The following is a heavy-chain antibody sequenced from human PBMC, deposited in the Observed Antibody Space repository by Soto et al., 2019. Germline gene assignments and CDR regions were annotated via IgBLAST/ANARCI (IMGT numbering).Heavy chain of an antibody. CDR2: ISGNGGST. Sequence: GGSLRLSCAASGFTFSFFAMSWVRQAPGKGLEWVSGISGNGGSTFYADSVRGRFTISRDNSKNTLYLQMNSLRAEDTAVYYCAKDWQIGLPAMVRGPIKNWGQGTLVTVSS. J-gene: IGHJ4*02. CDR3: AKDWQIGLPAMVRGPIKN. CDR1: GFTFSFFA. V-gene: IGHV3-23*01. D-gene: IGHD3-10*01.